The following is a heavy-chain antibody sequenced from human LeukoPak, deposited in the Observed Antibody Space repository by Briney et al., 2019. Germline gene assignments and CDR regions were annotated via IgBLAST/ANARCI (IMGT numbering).Heavy chain of an antibody. CDR3: AAPSGEGATGY. D-gene: IGHD1-26*01. Sequence: PSETLSLTCTVSGGSISSSSYYWGWIRQPPGKGLEWIGSIYYRGSTYYNPSLKSRVTISVDTSKNQFSLKLSSVTAADTAVYYCAAPSGEGATGYWGQGTLVTVSS. J-gene: IGHJ4*02. CDR2: IYYRGST. CDR1: GGSISSSSYY. V-gene: IGHV4-39*01.